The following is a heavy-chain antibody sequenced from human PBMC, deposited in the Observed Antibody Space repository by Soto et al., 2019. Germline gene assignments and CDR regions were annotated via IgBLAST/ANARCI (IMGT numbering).Heavy chain of an antibody. Sequence: QVQLQESGPGLVKPSGTLSLTCAVSGASISSNNWWSWVRQPPGKGLEWVGEIYHSGSTNYNLSLKSRVTLSIDKSTHQFSLKLSSVTAADTAVYYCARSTVTEDYWGQGTLVTVSS. CDR2: IYHSGST. J-gene: IGHJ4*02. CDR1: GASISSNNW. V-gene: IGHV4-4*02. CDR3: ARSTVTEDY. D-gene: IGHD4-17*01.